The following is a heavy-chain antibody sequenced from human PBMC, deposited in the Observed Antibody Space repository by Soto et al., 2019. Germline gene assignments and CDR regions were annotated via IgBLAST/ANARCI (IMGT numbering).Heavy chain of an antibody. J-gene: IGHJ6*02. CDR1: GYTFTSYD. V-gene: IGHV1-8*01. CDR2: MNPNSGNT. CDR3: ARGTATVVYYYYYGMDV. D-gene: IGHD4-17*01. Sequence: GTSVKVSCKASGYTFTSYDINWVRQATGQGLEWMGWMNPNSGNTGYAQKFQGRVTMTRNTSISTAYMELSSLRSEDTAAYYCARGTATVVYYYYYGMDVWGQGTTVTVSS.